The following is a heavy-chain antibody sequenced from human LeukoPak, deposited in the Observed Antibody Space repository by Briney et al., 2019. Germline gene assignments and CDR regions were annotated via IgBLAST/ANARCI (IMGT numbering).Heavy chain of an antibody. CDR1: GFTFSSYS. CDR2: ISSSSSYI. J-gene: IGHJ4*02. CDR3: AATWTGYCFDY. V-gene: IGHV3-21*01. Sequence: GRSLRLSCAASGFTFSSYSMNWVRQAPGKGLEWVSSISSSSSYIYYADSVKGRFTISRDNTKNSLYLQMNSLRAEDTAVYYCAATWTGYCFDYWGQGTLVTVSS. D-gene: IGHD3/OR15-3a*01.